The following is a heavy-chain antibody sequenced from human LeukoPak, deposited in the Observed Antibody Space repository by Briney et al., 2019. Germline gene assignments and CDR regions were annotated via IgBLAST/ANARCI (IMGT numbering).Heavy chain of an antibody. V-gene: IGHV3-23*01. CDR3: AKDVGGYYFTYWSGCFDH. D-gene: IGHD3-10*01. CDR2: ISSGGGST. Sequence: GGSLRLSCAASGFTFSSYAMSWVRQAPGKGLEWVSGISSGGGSTYYADSVKGRFTISRDNSKNTLDLEMNSLRAEDTAVYYCAKDVGGYYFTYWSGCFDHWGQGTLVTVSS. J-gene: IGHJ4*02. CDR1: GFTFSSYA.